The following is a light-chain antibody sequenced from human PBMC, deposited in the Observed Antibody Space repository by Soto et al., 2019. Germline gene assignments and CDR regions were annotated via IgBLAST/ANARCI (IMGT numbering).Light chain of an antibody. V-gene: IGKV3-15*01. J-gene: IGKJ1*01. CDR1: QRVSSN. CDR2: GAS. CDR3: QQYNNWPRT. Sequence: EIVITQSPVTLSVSPGERATLSCRASQRVSSNVAWYQQKPGQAPRLLIYGASTRATGIPARFSGSGSGTEFTLTISSLQSEDFAVYYCQQYNNWPRTFGQGTKVDIK.